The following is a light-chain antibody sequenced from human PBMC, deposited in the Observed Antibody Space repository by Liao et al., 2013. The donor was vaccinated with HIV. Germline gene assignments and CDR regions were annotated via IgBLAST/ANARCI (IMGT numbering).Light chain of an antibody. CDR3: QAWDSSTFYV. V-gene: IGLV3-9*01. J-gene: IGLJ1*01. CDR2: EDT. CDR1: NIGSKT. Sequence: SYELTQPPSVSVAPGKTARITCGGNNIGSKTVHWYQQKPGQSPLLVIYEDTKRPSGIPERFSGSNSGNTATLTIRGTQAMDEADYYCQAWDSSTFYVFGTGTRVTVL.